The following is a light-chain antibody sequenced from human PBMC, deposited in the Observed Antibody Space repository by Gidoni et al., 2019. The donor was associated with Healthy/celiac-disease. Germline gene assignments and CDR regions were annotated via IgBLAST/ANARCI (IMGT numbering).Light chain of an antibody. J-gene: IGLJ3*02. Sequence: QSVLTQPPSASGTPGQSVTISCSGSSSNIGSNYVYWYQQLPGTAPKLLIYRNNQRPSGVPDRFSGSKSGTSASLAISRLRSEDEADYYCAAWDDSLSGPWVFGGGTKLTVL. CDR3: AAWDDSLSGPWV. V-gene: IGLV1-47*01. CDR1: SSNIGSNY. CDR2: RNN.